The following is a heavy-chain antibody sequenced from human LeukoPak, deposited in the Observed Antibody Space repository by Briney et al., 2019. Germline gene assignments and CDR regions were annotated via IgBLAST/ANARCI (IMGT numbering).Heavy chain of an antibody. CDR2: IYSGGTT. V-gene: IGHV3-53*04. D-gene: IGHD5-18*01. CDR3: ARVDTVMAYYSDL. CDR1: GFTVSTNC. Sequence: GGSLRLSCAASGFTVSTNCMTWVRQAPGKGLEWVSTIYSGGTTYYADSVMGRFTISRHNSRNTLYLQMNSLRAEDTAVYYCARVDTVMAYYSDLWGQGTLVTVSS. J-gene: IGHJ5*02.